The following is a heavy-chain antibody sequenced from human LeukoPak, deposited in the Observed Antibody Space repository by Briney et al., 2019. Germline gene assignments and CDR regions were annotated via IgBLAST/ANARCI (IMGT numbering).Heavy chain of an antibody. Sequence: GGSLRLSCAASGFTFSSYSMNWVRQAPGKGLEWVSYISGSSSTIYYADSVKGRFTISRDNAKNALYLEMNSLRAEDTAEYFCARERMYSGSGSTYPYYDYWGQGTLVTVSS. CDR2: ISGSSSTI. J-gene: IGHJ4*02. D-gene: IGHD3-10*01. CDR1: GFTFSSYS. V-gene: IGHV3-48*04. CDR3: ARERMYSGSGSTYPYYDY.